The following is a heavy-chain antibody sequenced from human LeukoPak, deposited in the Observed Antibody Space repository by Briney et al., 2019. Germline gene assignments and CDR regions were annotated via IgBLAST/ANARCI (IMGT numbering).Heavy chain of an antibody. CDR1: GGSFSGYY. D-gene: IGHD6-19*01. V-gene: IGHV4-34*01. CDR3: ARGGTYSSGWFLSEGFDP. CDR2: INHSGST. J-gene: IGHJ5*02. Sequence: SETLSLTCAVYGGSFSGYYWSWIRQPQGKGLEWIGEINHSGSTNYNPSLKSRVTISVDTSKNQFSLKLSSVTAADTAVYYCARGGTYSSGWFLSEGFDPWGQGTLVTVSS.